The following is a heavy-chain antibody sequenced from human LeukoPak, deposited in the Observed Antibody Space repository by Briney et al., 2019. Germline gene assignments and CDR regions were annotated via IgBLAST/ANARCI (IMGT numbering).Heavy chain of an antibody. CDR2: IKKTGSET. D-gene: IGHD3-16*01. CDR1: GFTFSHFW. J-gene: IGHJ6*02. V-gene: IGHV3-7*03. CDR3: ARGGGLDV. Sequence: GGSLRLSCAASGFTFSHFWMSWVRRAPGKGLEWVAYIKKTGSETYYVDSVKGRFTITRDNTRNSLFLQMYSLRAEDAAVYFCARGGGLDVWGQGATVTVSS.